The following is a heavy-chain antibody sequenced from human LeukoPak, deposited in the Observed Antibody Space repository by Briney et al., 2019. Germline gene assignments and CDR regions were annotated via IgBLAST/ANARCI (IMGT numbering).Heavy chain of an antibody. CDR3: AREEQLRYFDWLLRRNYYYYYMDV. V-gene: IGHV4-39*07. CDR2: IYYSGST. CDR1: GGSISSSSYY. D-gene: IGHD3-9*01. J-gene: IGHJ6*03. Sequence: SETLSLICTVSGGSISSSSYYWGWIRQPPGKGLEWIGSIYYSGSTYYNPSLKSRVTISVDTSKNQFSLKLSSVTAADMAVYYCAREEQLRYFDWLLRRNYYYYYMDVWGKGTTVTISS.